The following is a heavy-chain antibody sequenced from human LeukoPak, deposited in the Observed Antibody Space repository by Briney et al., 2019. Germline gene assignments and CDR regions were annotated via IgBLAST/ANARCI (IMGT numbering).Heavy chain of an antibody. Sequence: GGSLRLSCAASGFTFSSYSMNWVRQAPGKGLEWVSSISSSSSYIYYADSVKGRFTISRDNAKNSLYLQMNSLRAEDTAVYYCARDRGYYDSSGYKGDAFDIWGQGTMVTVSS. D-gene: IGHD3-22*01. CDR3: ARDRGYYDSSGYKGDAFDI. CDR1: GFTFSSYS. V-gene: IGHV3-21*01. J-gene: IGHJ3*02. CDR2: ISSSSSYI.